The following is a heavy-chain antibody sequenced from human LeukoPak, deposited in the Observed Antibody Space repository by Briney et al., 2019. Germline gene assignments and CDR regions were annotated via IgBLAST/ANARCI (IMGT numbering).Heavy chain of an antibody. CDR2: KD. Sequence: GSLRLSCAASGFTFSTFVMHWVRQVPGKGLEWVAVKDYCADSVKGRFTASKDNSKSTLYLQMNSLRAEDTAIYYCAKDLCSDTSCSSRGIGYWGQGTLVTVSS. J-gene: IGHJ4*02. CDR1: GFTFSTFV. D-gene: IGHD2-2*01. CDR3: AKDLCSDTSCSSRGIGY. V-gene: IGHV3-30*18.